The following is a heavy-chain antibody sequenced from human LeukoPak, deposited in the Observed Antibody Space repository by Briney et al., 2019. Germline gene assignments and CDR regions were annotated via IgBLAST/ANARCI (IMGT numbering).Heavy chain of an antibody. CDR1: GGSISTHY. CDR2: IYYRGIT. V-gene: IGHV4-59*08. CDR3: ARLYGSGSSLYFDY. J-gene: IGHJ4*02. Sequence: PSETLSLTCTVSGGSISTHYWSWIRQPPGEGLEGIGYIYYRGITTYNPSLTSRVTISVDTTKNQCSLKLSSVTAADTAVYYCARLYGSGSSLYFDYWGQGTLVTVSS. D-gene: IGHD3-10*01.